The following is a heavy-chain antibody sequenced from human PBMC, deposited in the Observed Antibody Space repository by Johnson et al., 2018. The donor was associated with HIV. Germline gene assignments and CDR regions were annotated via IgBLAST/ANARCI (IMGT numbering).Heavy chain of an antibody. J-gene: IGHJ3*02. Sequence: QVQLVESGGGVVQPGVSPRLSCAASGFTFSNYGMHWVRQAPGKGLEWVAFIRYDESNKYYADSLKGRFTISRDNSKNTLYLQMNSLRSEDTAVYYCASRGREIVAAGILGAFDIWGQGTMVTVSS. CDR3: ASRGREIVAAGILGAFDI. CDR2: IRYDESNK. CDR1: GFTFSNYG. D-gene: IGHD6-13*01. V-gene: IGHV3-30*02.